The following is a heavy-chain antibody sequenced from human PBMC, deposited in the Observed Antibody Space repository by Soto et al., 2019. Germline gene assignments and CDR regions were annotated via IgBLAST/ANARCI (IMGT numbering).Heavy chain of an antibody. CDR1: GGTFSSYA. V-gene: IGHV1-69*12. CDR3: ARAGTGTTFYYYYGMDV. Sequence: QVQLVQSGAEVKKPGSSVKVSCKASGGTFSSYAISWVRQAPGQGLEWMGGIIPIFGTANYAQKFQGRVTVDADEPTSTAYMELSSLRSEDTAVYYCARAGTGTTFYYYYGMDVWGQGTTVTVSS. D-gene: IGHD1-7*01. J-gene: IGHJ6*02. CDR2: IIPIFGTA.